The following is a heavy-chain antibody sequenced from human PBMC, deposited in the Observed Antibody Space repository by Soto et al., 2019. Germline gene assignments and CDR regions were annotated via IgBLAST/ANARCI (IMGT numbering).Heavy chain of an antibody. V-gene: IGHV1-2*04. D-gene: IGHD3-22*01. CDR3: ARPTYYYDSSGPPAY. CDR1: GYTFTDYY. J-gene: IGHJ4*02. Sequence: ASVKVSCKASGYTFTDYYMHWVRQAPGQGLEWMGWINPNNGGTSYAQKFEGWVTMTRDTSISTAYMEVRRLTSDDTAVYYCARPTYYYDSSGPPAYWGQGTLVTVSS. CDR2: INPNNGGT.